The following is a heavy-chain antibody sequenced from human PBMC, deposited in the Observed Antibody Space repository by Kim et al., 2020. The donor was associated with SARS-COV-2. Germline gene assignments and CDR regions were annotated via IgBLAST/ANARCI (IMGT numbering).Heavy chain of an antibody. V-gene: IGHV4-39*01. Sequence: KSRVTISVDTSKNQFSLKLSSVTAADTAVYYCARHSRRNIVVVPAADTDYWGQGTLVTVSS. J-gene: IGHJ4*02. D-gene: IGHD2-2*01. CDR3: ARHSRRNIVVVPAADTDY.